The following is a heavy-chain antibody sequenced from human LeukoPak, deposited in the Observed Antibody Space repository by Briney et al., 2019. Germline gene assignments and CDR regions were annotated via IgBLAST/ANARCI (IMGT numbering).Heavy chain of an antibody. CDR2: FSGSGGST. D-gene: IGHD6-19*01. V-gene: IGHV3-23*01. CDR3: TSGGSRPDSKGVWYV. J-gene: IGHJ4*02. CDR1: GVPMITQG. Sequence: PGGSLTLSCAPSGVPMITQGIIWGRQAPGKGLEWVSAFSGSGGSTYYADSVKGRFTISRDKSKNTLYLQMNRLRAEHTATYYCTSGGSRPDSKGVWYVWGQGILVTVSS.